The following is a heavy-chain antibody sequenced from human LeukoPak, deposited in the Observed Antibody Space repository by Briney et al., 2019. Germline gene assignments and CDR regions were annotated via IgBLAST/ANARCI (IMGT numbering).Heavy chain of an antibody. J-gene: IGHJ4*02. D-gene: IGHD5-12*01. CDR3: ARHAGNGYDRFDH. CDR2: IYDSGST. Sequence: SETLSLTCSVSGGSISSYYWSWIRQPPGKGLEWIGYIYDSGSTNFKSPLKSRVTMSGDTSKNQFSLKVNSVTAAVTAVYYCARHAGNGYDRFDHWGPGTLVTVSS. V-gene: IGHV4-59*08. CDR1: GGSISSYY.